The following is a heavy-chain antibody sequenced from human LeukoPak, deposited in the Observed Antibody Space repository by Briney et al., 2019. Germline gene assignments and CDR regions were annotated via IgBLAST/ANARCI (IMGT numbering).Heavy chain of an antibody. J-gene: IGHJ5*02. CDR2: IWYDGSNK. Sequence: PGGSLTLSCAASGFTFSSYGMHWFRKAPGKGLEWVAVIWYDGSNKYYADSVKGRLTISRDNSKITLYLQMNSLRAEDTAVYYCERGRTTVNPWGQGTLVTVSS. D-gene: IGHD4-17*01. CDR1: GFTFSSYG. CDR3: ERGRTTVNP. V-gene: IGHV3-33*01.